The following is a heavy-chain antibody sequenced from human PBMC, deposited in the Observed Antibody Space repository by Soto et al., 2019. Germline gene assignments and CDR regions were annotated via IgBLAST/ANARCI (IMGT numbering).Heavy chain of an antibody. J-gene: IGHJ6*02. CDR1: GFTFTSFA. D-gene: IGHD3-3*01. Sequence: GGSLRLSCAASGFTFTSFAMTWVRRAPGKGLEWVSGITGNGGLTFYADSLKGRFSISRDNSKNTLYLQMNSLRAEDTAVYYCAWILNLEWLFSFQAFYDMDVWGQGTTVTVSS. V-gene: IGHV3-23*01. CDR3: AWILNLEWLFSFQAFYDMDV. CDR2: ITGNGGLT.